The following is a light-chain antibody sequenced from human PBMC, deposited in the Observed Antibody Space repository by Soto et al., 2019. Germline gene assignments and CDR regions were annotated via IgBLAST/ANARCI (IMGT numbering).Light chain of an antibody. CDR3: QQYSSYSPRT. CDR2: DAS. V-gene: IGKV1-5*01. Sequence: DIQMTQSPSTLSASVGDRVTITCRASQTISTWLAWFQQKPGKAPKLLIYDASSLRSGVPSRFSGYGSGTEFTLTIGSLQPDDFATYYCQQYSSYSPRTFGQGTKVDI. J-gene: IGKJ1*01. CDR1: QTISTW.